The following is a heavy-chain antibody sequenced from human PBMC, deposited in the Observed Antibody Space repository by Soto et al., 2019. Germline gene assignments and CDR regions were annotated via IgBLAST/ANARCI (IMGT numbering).Heavy chain of an antibody. Sequence: ASVKVSCKASGYTFTSYGISWVRQAPGQGLEWMGWINAYNGNTNYAQKLQGRVTMTTDTSTSTAYMELRSLTSDDTAVYYCAMVHRKNVVVVPAAYYYYYMDVWGRGTTVTVSS. J-gene: IGHJ6*03. CDR2: INAYNGNT. CDR3: AMVHRKNVVVVPAAYYYYYMDV. V-gene: IGHV1-18*01. D-gene: IGHD2-2*01. CDR1: GYTFTSYG.